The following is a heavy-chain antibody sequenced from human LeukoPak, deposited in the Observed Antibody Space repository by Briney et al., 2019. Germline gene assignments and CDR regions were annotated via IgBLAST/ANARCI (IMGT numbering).Heavy chain of an antibody. D-gene: IGHD3-22*01. CDR2: IIPIFGIA. CDR1: GGTFSSYA. Sequence: SVKVSCKASGGTFSSYAISWVRQAPGQGLEWMGRIIPIFGIANYAQKFQGRVTITADKSTSTAYMELSSLRSEDTAVYYCARDTLMIVVPDYGMDVWGQGTTVTVSS. CDR3: ARDTLMIVVPDYGMDV. V-gene: IGHV1-69*04. J-gene: IGHJ6*02.